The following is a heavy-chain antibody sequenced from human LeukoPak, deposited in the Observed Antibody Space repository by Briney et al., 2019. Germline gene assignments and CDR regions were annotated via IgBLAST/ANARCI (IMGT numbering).Heavy chain of an antibody. CDR1: GFTFSSHA. V-gene: IGHV3-23*01. J-gene: IGHJ4*02. CDR3: ARFDYNRYVAY. D-gene: IGHD4-11*01. Sequence: GGSLRLSCAASGFTFSSHAMIWVRQAPGKGLEWVSPISATGHNTYYADSVKGRFTISRDNSKNTMYLQMNSLRADDTAVYYCARFDYNRYVAYWGQGTLVTVSS. CDR2: ISATGHNT.